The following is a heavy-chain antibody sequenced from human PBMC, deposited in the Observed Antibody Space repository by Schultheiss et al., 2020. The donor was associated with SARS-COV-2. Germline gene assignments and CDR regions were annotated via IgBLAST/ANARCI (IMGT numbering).Heavy chain of an antibody. D-gene: IGHD2-2*01. CDR3: ARGPAADGNDY. CDR2: MNPNSGNT. Sequence: ASVKVSCKASGYTFTSYDINWVRQATGQGLEWMGWMNPNSGNTGYAQKFQGRVTMTRDTSTSTVYMELSSLRSEDTAVYYCARGPAADGNDYWGQGTLVTVSS. J-gene: IGHJ4*02. V-gene: IGHV1-8*01. CDR1: GYTFTSYD.